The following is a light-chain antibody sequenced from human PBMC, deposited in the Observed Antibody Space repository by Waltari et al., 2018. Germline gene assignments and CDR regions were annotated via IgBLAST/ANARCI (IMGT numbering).Light chain of an antibody. CDR1: QSIATW. CDR2: DAS. Sequence: DIQMTQSPSTLPASIGDRVTITCRASQSIATWLAWYQQKPGKAPKLLIFDASSLESGVPARFSGSGSATEFTLTISSLQPDDFATYYCQQYSVYSTFGQGTKV. J-gene: IGKJ1*01. V-gene: IGKV1-5*01. CDR3: QQYSVYST.